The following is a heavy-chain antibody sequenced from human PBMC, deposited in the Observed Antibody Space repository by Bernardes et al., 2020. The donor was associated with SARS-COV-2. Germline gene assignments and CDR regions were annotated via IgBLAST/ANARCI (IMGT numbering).Heavy chain of an antibody. V-gene: IGHV3-74*01. CDR3: VRGPSDGHGRFEY. CDR2: INGDGSRT. CDR1: GFTFSSYW. J-gene: IGHJ4*02. Sequence: GGSLRLSCTASGFTFSSYWMHWVRQGPGNGLVWVSRINGDGSRTTYADSVKGRFTVSRDNAKNTLYLQMNSLGVEDTAVYYCVRGPSDGHGRFEYWGQGTLATISS.